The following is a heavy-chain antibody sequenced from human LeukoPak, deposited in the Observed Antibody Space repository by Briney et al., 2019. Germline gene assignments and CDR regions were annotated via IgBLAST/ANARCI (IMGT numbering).Heavy chain of an antibody. V-gene: IGHV3-21*01. CDR3: ARVSIFGVVIANDY. J-gene: IGHJ4*02. CDR2: ITSGGDYM. CDR1: GFTFSSYA. Sequence: PGGSLRLSCAASGFTFSSYAMSWVRQAPGKELQWVSTITSGGDYMYYADPVKGRFTISRDDSKNSLYLHMNSLRAEDTAVYYCARVSIFGVVIANDYWGQGTVVTVSS. D-gene: IGHD3-16*02.